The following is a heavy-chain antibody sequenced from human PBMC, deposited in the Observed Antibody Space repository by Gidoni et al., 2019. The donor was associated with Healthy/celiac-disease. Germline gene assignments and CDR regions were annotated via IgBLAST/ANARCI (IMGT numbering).Heavy chain of an antibody. J-gene: IGHJ4*02. CDR1: GFTVSSNY. Sequence: EVQLVESGGGLIQPGGSLRLSCAASGFTVSSNYMSWVRQAPGKGLEWVSVIYSGGSTYYADSVKGRFTISRDNSKNTLYLQMNSLRAEDTAVYYCARGSRLGGYYDSSGYYHGTFDYWGQGTLVTVSS. D-gene: IGHD3-22*01. CDR2: IYSGGST. CDR3: ARGSRLGGYYDSSGYYHGTFDY. V-gene: IGHV3-53*01.